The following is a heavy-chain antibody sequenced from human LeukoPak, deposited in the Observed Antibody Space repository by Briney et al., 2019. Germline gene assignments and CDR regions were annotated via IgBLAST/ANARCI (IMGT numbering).Heavy chain of an antibody. Sequence: SETLSLTCTVSGGSISSSNYYWGWIRLPPGKGLEWIGSIYYSGSTYYNPSLKSRVTMSVDTSKNQFSLNLNSVTAADTAVYYCARFMAATAYCFDYWGQGTLVTVSS. V-gene: IGHV4-39*01. CDR1: GGSISSSNYY. CDR3: ARFMAATAYCFDY. J-gene: IGHJ4*02. CDR2: IYYSGST. D-gene: IGHD6-13*01.